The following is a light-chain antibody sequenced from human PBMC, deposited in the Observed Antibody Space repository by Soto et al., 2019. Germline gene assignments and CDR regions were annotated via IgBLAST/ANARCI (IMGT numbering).Light chain of an antibody. Sequence: QSVLTQPPSASGSPGQSVTISCTGTSSDVGAYDYVSWYQQHPGKAPKLLIYEVDHRSSGVPDRFSGSKSANTASLTVSGLQPEDEADYYCSSYTGTDNLLYVFGTGTKVTVL. V-gene: IGLV2-8*01. CDR1: SSDVGAYDY. J-gene: IGLJ1*01. CDR2: EVD. CDR3: SSYTGTDNLLYV.